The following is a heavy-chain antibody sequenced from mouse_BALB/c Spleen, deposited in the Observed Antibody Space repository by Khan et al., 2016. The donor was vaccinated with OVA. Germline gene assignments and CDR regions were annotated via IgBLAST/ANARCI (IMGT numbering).Heavy chain of an antibody. D-gene: IGHD2-4*01. CDR2: INYSGNT. CDR3: TRKDYYDYDPFPY. J-gene: IGHJ3*01. CDR1: GYSITSEYA. V-gene: IGHV3-2*02. Sequence: VQLKESGPGLVKPSQSLSLTCTVTGYSITSEYAWNWIRQFPGNKLEWMGYINYSGNTRYNPYLKSRISITRDKSKNQFFLQLNSVTTEDTATYYCTRKDYYDYDPFPYWGQGTLVTVSA.